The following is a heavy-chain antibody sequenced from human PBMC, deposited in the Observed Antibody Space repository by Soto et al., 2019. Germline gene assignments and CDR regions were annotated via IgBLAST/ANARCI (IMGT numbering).Heavy chain of an antibody. J-gene: IGHJ4*02. CDR3: ARFVGYGGDDYYFDY. CDR1: GFTFSTYA. Sequence: QVQLVESGGGVVQPGRSLRLSCAASGFTFSTYAMHWVRQAPGKGLEWVAVISRDGTNKYHADSVKGRFTISRDNSKNPMYLQMNSLRAEDTAMYYCARFVGYGGDDYYFDYWGQGTLVTVSS. D-gene: IGHD5-12*01. V-gene: IGHV3-30-3*01. CDR2: ISRDGTNK.